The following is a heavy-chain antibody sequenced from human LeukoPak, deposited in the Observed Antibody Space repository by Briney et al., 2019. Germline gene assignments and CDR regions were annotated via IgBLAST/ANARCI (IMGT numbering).Heavy chain of an antibody. Sequence: GGSLRLSCAASGFTFGSYAMHWVRQAPGKGLEYVSAISGNGGSTYYANSVKGRFTISRDNSKNTLYLQMGSLRAEDMAVYYCARDKGDIVVVPAPTGNYYYYYYMDVWGKGTTVTVSS. D-gene: IGHD2-2*01. CDR3: ARDKGDIVVVPAPTGNYYYYYYMDV. V-gene: IGHV3-64*01. CDR2: ISGNGGST. J-gene: IGHJ6*03. CDR1: GFTFGSYA.